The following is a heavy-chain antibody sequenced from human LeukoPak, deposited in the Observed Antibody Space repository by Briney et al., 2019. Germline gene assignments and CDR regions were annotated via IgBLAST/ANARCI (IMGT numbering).Heavy chain of an antibody. CDR3: ARSIAVAGLFDY. CDR2: IIPIFGTA. CDR1: GYTFTGHY. V-gene: IGHV1-69*06. Sequence: SVKVSCKASGYTFTGHYMHWERQAPGQGLEWMGGIIPIFGTANYAQKFQGRVTITADKSTSTAYMELSSLRSEDTAVYYCARSIAVAGLFDYRGQGTLVTVSS. D-gene: IGHD6-19*01. J-gene: IGHJ4*02.